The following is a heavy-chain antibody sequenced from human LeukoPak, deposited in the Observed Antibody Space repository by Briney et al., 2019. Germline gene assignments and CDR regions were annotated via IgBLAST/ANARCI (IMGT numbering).Heavy chain of an antibody. CDR2: ISAYNGNT. Sequence: ASVKVSCKASGYTFTSYGISWVRQAPGQGLEWMGWISAYNGNTNYAQKFQGRVTITADESTSTAYMELSSLRSEDTAVYYCARDLYYYGSGSYLFDYWGQGTLVTVSS. CDR1: GYTFTSYG. J-gene: IGHJ4*02. D-gene: IGHD3-10*01. CDR3: ARDLYYYGSGSYLFDY. V-gene: IGHV1-18*01.